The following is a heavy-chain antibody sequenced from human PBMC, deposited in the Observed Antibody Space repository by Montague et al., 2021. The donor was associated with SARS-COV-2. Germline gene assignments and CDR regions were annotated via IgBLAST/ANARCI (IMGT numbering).Heavy chain of an antibody. D-gene: IGHD6-13*01. CDR2: TYYRSMWKS. J-gene: IGHJ4*02. Sequence: CAISGDSVSSNSATWNWIRQSPSRGLEWLGRTYYRSMWKSDYARSVKSRIAINPDTSKNQFSLQLSSVTPEDPALYYCVRGIEAAGSYDYWGQGTLVTVSS. V-gene: IGHV6-1*01. CDR1: GDSVSSNSAT. CDR3: VRGIEAAGSYDY.